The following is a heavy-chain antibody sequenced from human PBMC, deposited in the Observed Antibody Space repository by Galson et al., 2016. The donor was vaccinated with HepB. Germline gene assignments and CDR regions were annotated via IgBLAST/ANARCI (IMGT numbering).Heavy chain of an antibody. Sequence: SLRLSCAASGFTFSSYAISWVRQAPGKGLEWVSAISGSGSNTYYADSVKGRFAISRDNPKNTLYLQMNSLRAEDAAVYYCTFESTQSSMAGNYWGQGTLVTVSS. D-gene: IGHD6-19*01. J-gene: IGHJ4*02. CDR2: ISGSGSNT. CDR1: GFTFSSYA. V-gene: IGHV3-23*01. CDR3: TFESTQSSMAGNY.